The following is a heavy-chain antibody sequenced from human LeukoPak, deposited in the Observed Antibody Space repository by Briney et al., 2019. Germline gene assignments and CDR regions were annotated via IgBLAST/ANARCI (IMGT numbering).Heavy chain of an antibody. Sequence: GASVKVSCKASGGTFSSYAISWVRQAPGQGLEWMGGIIPIFGTANYAQKFQGRVTMTRDTSTSTVYMDLSSLRSEDTAVYYCARGFYGLRLKGQYFDYWGQGTLVTVSS. D-gene: IGHD4-17*01. V-gene: IGHV1-69*05. CDR2: IIPIFGTA. CDR3: ARGFYGLRLKGQYFDY. J-gene: IGHJ4*02. CDR1: GGTFSSYA.